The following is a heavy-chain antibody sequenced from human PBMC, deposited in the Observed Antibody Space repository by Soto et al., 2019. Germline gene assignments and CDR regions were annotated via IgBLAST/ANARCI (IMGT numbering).Heavy chain of an antibody. CDR2: ISSSSSYI. J-gene: IGHJ6*02. V-gene: IGHV3-21*01. Sequence: EVQLVESGGGLVKPGGSLSLSCAASGFTFSSYSMNWVRQAPGKGLEWVSSISSSSSYIYYADSVKGRFTISRDNAKNSLYLQMNSLRAEDTAVYYCARDISRPSGVAYYYYYGMDVWGQGTTVTVSS. CDR1: GFTFSSYS. CDR3: ARDISRPSGVAYYYYYGMDV.